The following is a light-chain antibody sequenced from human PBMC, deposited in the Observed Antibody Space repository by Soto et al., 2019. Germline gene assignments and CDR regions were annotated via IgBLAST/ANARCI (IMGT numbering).Light chain of an antibody. V-gene: IGLV3-9*01. J-gene: IGLJ3*02. CDR1: NIGSKN. CDR2: RDT. CDR3: QVWDSSTVV. Sequence: SYELTQPLSVSVALGQPARITCGGNNIGSKNVHWYQLNPGQAPVLVIYRDTNRPSGIPERFSGSNSGNTATLAISGAQVGDDADYYCQVWDSSTVVFGGGTKLTVL.